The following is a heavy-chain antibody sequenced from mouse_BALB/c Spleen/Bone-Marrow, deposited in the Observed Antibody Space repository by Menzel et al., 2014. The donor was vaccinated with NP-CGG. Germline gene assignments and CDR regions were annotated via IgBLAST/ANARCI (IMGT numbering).Heavy chain of an antibody. CDR2: IYPSDSYT. V-gene: IGHV1-69*02. CDR1: GYTFTSYW. D-gene: IGHD4-1*01. J-gene: IGHJ4*01. CDR3: TRSGTLGAIDY. Sequence: QVQLQQSGAELVRPGASVKLSCKASGYTFTSYWINWVKQRPGQGLEWIGNIYPSDSYTNYNQKFKDKATLTVDKSSSTAYMQLSSPTSEDSAVYYCTRSGTLGAIDYWGQGTSVTVSS.